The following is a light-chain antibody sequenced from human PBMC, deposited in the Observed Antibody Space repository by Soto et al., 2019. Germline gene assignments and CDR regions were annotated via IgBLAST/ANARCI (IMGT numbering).Light chain of an antibody. J-gene: IGKJ4*01. CDR2: AAS. V-gene: IGKV3D-20*02. CDR1: QSVSSSY. Sequence: EIVLTQSPATLSLSPGERATLSCRASQSVSSSYLAWYQQKPGQAPRLLIFAASRRATDIPDRFSGSGSGTDFTLTISSLQPEDFATYYCQQANSFPLTFGGGTKVDIK. CDR3: QQANSFPLT.